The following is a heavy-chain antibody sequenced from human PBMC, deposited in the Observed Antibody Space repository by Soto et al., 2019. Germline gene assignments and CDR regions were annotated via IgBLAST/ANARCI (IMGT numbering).Heavy chain of an antibody. CDR1: GFTFSNYV. V-gene: IGHV3-23*01. CDR3: AKSKASRYYFDC. J-gene: IGHJ4*02. Sequence: EVQLLESGGGLVQPGGSLRLSCAASGFTFSNYVMSWVRQAPGKGLEWVSGISGSGDSTYYADSVKGRFTISRDNNKNAVYLQMNSLRAEDKAVYYCAKSKASRYYFDCLGQGTLVTV. CDR2: ISGSGDST.